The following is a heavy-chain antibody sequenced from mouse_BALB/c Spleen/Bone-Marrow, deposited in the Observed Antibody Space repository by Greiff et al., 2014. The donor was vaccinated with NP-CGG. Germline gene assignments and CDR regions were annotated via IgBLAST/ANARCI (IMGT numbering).Heavy chain of an antibody. CDR2: IDPANGNT. J-gene: IGHJ4*01. Sequence: EVQLQQSGAELVKPGASVKLSCTASGFNIKDTYMHWVRQRPEQGLEWIGRIDPANGNTKYDPKFQGKATITADTSSNTAYLQLSSLTSEDTAVYYCARCNEHYAMDYWGQGTSVTVSS. CDR1: GFNIKDTY. CDR3: ARCNEHYAMDY. V-gene: IGHV14-3*02.